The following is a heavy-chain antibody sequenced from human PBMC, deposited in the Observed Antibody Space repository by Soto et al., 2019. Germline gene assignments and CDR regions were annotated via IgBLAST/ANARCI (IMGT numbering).Heavy chain of an antibody. CDR2: TYYRSKWYN. CDR3: ARAFYCSSTSCHDAFDI. D-gene: IGHD2-2*01. CDR1: GDSVSSNSAA. V-gene: IGHV6-1*01. J-gene: IGHJ3*02. Sequence: PSQTLSLTCAISGDSVSSNSAAWNWIRQSPSRGLEWLGRTYYRSKWYNDYAVSVKSRITINPDTSKNQFSLQLNSVTPEDTAVYYCARAFYCSSTSCHDAFDIWGQGTMVTVSS.